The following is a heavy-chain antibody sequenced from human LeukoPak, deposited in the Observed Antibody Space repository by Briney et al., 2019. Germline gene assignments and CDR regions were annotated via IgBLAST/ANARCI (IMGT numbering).Heavy chain of an antibody. Sequence: PGGSLRLSCTASGFTFGDYAMSWVRQAPGKGLEWVGFIRSKAYGGTTEYAASVKGRFTISRDDSKSIAYLQMNSLKTEDTAVHYCTRDLEWELRVLGYWGQGTLVTVSS. V-gene: IGHV3-49*04. J-gene: IGHJ4*02. CDR3: TRDLEWELRVLGY. CDR1: GFTFGDYA. CDR2: IRSKAYGGTT. D-gene: IGHD1-26*01.